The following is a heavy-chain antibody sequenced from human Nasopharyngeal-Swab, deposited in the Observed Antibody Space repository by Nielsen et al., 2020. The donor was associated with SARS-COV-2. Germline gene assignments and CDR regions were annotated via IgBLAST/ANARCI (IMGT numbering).Heavy chain of an antibody. Sequence: GGSLRLSCAASGFTFSSYSMNWVRQAPGKGLEWVSYISSSSSTIYYADSVKGRFTISRDNAKNSLYLQMNSLRAEDTAVYYCARAGGGYSGYVGYWGQGTLVIVSS. CDR1: GFTFSSYS. CDR3: ARAGGGYSGYVGY. J-gene: IGHJ4*02. V-gene: IGHV3-48*04. CDR2: ISSSSSTI. D-gene: IGHD5-12*01.